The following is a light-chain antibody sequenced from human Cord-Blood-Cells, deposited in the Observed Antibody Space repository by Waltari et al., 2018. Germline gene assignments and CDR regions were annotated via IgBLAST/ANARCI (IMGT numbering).Light chain of an antibody. CDR3: QQYNSYWT. CDR2: DAS. CDR1: QSSSSW. Sequence: DIQMTQSLSTLSASVGDRVTITCRASQSSSSWLAWYQQKPGKAPKLLIYDASSLESGVPSRFSGSGSGTEFTLTISSLQPDDFATYYCQQYNSYWTFGQGTKVEIK. V-gene: IGKV1-5*01. J-gene: IGKJ1*01.